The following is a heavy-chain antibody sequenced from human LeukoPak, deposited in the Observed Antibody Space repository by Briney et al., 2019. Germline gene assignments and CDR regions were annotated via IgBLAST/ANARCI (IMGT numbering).Heavy chain of an antibody. D-gene: IGHD3-16*01. CDR3: ARDNAAWGVFY. V-gene: IGHV1-2*02. J-gene: IGHJ4*02. CDR1: GYTFTGYY. Sequence: GASVKVSCKASGYTFTGYYMHWVRQAPGQGLEWMGWINPNSGGTNYAQKSQGRVTMTRDTSISTAYMGLSRLRSDDTAVYYCARDNAAWGVFYWGQGTLVTVSS. CDR2: INPNSGGT.